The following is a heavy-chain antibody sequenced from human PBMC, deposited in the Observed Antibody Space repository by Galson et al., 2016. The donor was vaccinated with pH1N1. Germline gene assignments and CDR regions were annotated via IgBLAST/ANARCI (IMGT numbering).Heavy chain of an antibody. CDR1: AYLISSCCY. D-gene: IGHD2-15*01. CDR3: VRHLARPDIGLRNDPFDS. V-gene: IGHV4-38-2*01. CDR2: SYHNGDT. J-gene: IGHJ4*02. Sequence: SETLSLTCDVSAYLISSCCYWGWIRQPPGKGLEWIGSSYHNGDTNRSPSLKRRLTISVYTSKNQFSLKLSSVTAADTAIYYVVRHLARPDIGLRNDPFDSWAQGTLVTVSS.